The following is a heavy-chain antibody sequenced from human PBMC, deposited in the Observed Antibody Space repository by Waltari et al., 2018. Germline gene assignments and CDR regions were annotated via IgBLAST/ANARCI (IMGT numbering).Heavy chain of an antibody. CDR3: ARTSSPTMFGVVLDY. V-gene: IGHV3-21*01. CDR1: GFSFSSYG. Sequence: EVQLVESGGGLVKPGGSLRLSCAASGFSFSSYGMNWFRQAPGKGLEGVSSITAGSSYIDSADPVKGRFTISRDNAENSLYLQMTGLRAEDTAIYYCARTSSPTMFGVVLDYWGQGALVTVSS. D-gene: IGHD3-3*01. J-gene: IGHJ4*02. CDR2: ITAGSSYI.